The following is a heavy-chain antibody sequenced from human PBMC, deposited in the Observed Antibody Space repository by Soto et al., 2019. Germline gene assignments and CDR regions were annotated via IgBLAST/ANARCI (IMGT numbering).Heavy chain of an antibody. CDR3: AHRPITFRASWFDP. Sequence: QITLKESGPTLVKPAQTLTLTCTFSGFSLSTSGVAVGWLSQPPGKAPEWLALVYWDDDKRYSPSLKSRLTITKDTSKNQVVLTMTNMEPVDTATYYCAHRPITFRASWFDPWGQGIPVTVSS. D-gene: IGHD3-16*01. V-gene: IGHV2-5*02. CDR1: GFSLSTSGVA. J-gene: IGHJ5*02. CDR2: VYWDDDK.